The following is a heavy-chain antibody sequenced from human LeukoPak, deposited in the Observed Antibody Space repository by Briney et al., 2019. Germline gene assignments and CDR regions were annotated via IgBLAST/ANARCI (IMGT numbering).Heavy chain of an antibody. CDR2: IYSGGST. CDR3: ARARGSGSWNYYYYYMDV. CDR1: GFTVSSNY. D-gene: IGHD3-10*01. Sequence: GGSLRLSCAASGFTVSSNYMSWVRQAPGKGLEWVSVIYSGGSTYYADSVKGRFTISRDNSKNTLYLQMNSLRAEDTAVYYCARARGSGSWNYYYYYMDVWGKGTTVTISS. J-gene: IGHJ6*03. V-gene: IGHV3-66*01.